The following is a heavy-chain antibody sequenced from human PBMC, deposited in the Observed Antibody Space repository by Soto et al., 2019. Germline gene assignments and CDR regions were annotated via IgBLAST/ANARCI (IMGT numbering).Heavy chain of an antibody. D-gene: IGHD3-22*01. CDR3: VRDLSYDSSG. CDR1: GFMFSSYS. J-gene: IGHJ4*02. V-gene: IGHV3-21*01. CDR2: ISSSSSAI. Sequence: EVQLVESGGGLVKPGGSLRLSCAASGFMFSSYSMNWVRQAPGKGLEWVSFISSSSSAIKYADSVKGRFTISRDNAKNSRYLQMNSLRAEDTAVYYCVRDLSYDSSGWGQGTLVTVSS.